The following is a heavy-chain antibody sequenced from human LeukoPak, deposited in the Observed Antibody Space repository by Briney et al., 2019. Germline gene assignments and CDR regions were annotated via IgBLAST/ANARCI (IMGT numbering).Heavy chain of an antibody. CDR2: ISYDGSNK. J-gene: IGHJ4*02. CDR1: GFTFSSYG. V-gene: IGHV3-30*18. D-gene: IGHD2-2*01. CDR3: AKERHRYCSSTSCYYFDY. Sequence: GGSLRLSCAASGFTFSSYGMHWVRQAPGKGLEWVAVISYDGSNKYYADSVKGRFTISRDNSKNTLYPQMNSLRAEDTAVYYCAKERHRYCSSTSCYYFDYWGQGTLVTVSS.